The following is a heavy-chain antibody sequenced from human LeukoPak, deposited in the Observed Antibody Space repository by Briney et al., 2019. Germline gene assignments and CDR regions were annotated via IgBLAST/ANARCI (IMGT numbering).Heavy chain of an antibody. CDR2: ISSSSSYI. CDR3: ARDRGYIAAAGTGNWFDP. CDR1: EFTFSSYS. V-gene: IGHV3-21*01. D-gene: IGHD6-13*01. Sequence: GGSLRLSCAASEFTFSSYSMNWVRQAPGKGLEWVSSISSSSSYIYYVDSVKGRFTISRDNAKNSLYLQMNSLRAEDTAVYYCARDRGYIAAAGTGNWFDPWGQGTLVTVSS. J-gene: IGHJ5*02.